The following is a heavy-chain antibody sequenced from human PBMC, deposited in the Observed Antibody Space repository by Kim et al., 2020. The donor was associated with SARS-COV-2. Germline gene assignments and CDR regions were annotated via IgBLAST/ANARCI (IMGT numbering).Heavy chain of an antibody. CDR1: GFTFSSYG. V-gene: IGHV3-30*18. CDR2: ISYDGSNK. D-gene: IGHD2-21*01. CDR3: AKDGPQLTVVFHDAFDI. Sequence: GGSLRLSCAASGFTFSSYGMHWVRQAPGKGLEWVAVISYDGSNKYYADSVKGRFTISRDNSKNTLYLQMNSLRAEDTAVYYCAKDGPQLTVVFHDAFDI. J-gene: IGHJ3*02.